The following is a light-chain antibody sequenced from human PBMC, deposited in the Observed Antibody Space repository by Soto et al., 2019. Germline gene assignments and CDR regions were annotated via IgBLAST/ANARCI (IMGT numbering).Light chain of an antibody. CDR1: SSDVGGYDH. Sequence: QSALTQPASVSGSPGQSITISCTGTSSDVGGYDHVSWYQQHPGKAPKLIIYDVTVRPSGISRRFSGSKSDNTASLAVSGLQPEDEDDYYCRSYTNKDTLLFGGGTKLTVL. J-gene: IGLJ3*02. V-gene: IGLV2-14*03. CDR2: DVT. CDR3: RSYTNKDTLL.